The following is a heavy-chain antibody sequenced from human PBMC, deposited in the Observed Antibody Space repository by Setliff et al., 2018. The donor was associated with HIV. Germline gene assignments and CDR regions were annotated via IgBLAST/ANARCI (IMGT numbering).Heavy chain of an antibody. V-gene: IGHV3-7*03. CDR3: VSTPGVFYFDF. Sequence: HPGGSLGLSCAASGFTFGSYWMSRVRQAPGQGLEYVAHIKGDGSKTKYVDSVRGRFTISRDNAKKSLYLQMNSLRAEETAVYYSVSTPGVFYFDFWGQGTPVTVSS. D-gene: IGHD2-8*01. CDR2: IKGDGSKT. CDR1: GFTFGSYW. J-gene: IGHJ4*02.